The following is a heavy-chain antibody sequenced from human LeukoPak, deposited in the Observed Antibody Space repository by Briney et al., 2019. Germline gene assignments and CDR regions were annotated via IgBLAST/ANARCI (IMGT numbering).Heavy chain of an antibody. CDR2: INSDGSSI. Sequence: GGSLRLSCAASGFTFSSYWMHWVGQAPGKGLVWVSRINSDGSSISYADSVKGRFTISRDNAKNTPYLQMNSLRAEDTAVYYCATTYDILTGYPYWGQGALVTVSS. J-gene: IGHJ4*02. V-gene: IGHV3-74*01. CDR1: GFTFSSYW. D-gene: IGHD3-9*01. CDR3: ATTYDILTGYPY.